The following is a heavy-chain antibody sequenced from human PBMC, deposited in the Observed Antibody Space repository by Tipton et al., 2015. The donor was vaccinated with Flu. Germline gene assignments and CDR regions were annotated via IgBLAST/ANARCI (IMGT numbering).Heavy chain of an antibody. Sequence: TLSLTCAVSGYSISSGYYWGWIRQPPGKGLEWIGSIYHSGSTYYNPSLKSRVTISVDTSKNQFSLKLSSVTAADTAVYYCAGSMITCGGVIVTPFDPWGQGTLVTVSS. D-gene: IGHD3-16*02. CDR2: IYHSGST. J-gene: IGHJ5*02. CDR3: AGSMITCGGVIVTPFDP. CDR1: GYSISSGYY. V-gene: IGHV4-38-2*01.